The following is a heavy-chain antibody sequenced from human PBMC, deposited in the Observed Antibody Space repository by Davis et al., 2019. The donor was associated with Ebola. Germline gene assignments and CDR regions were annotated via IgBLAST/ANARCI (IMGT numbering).Heavy chain of an antibody. CDR3: ARDVYGVNGFDL. V-gene: IGHV7-4-1*02. CDR1: GYTFTSYG. D-gene: IGHD2-8*01. J-gene: IGHJ3*01. Sequence: AASVKVSCKASGYTFTSYGINWVRQAPGQGLEWLAWVNTNSGTPTHAPGFTGRFVFSLDTSVSTAYLEISSLKTEDTAIYYCARDVYGVNGFDLWGQGTMVTVSS. CDR2: VNTNSGTP.